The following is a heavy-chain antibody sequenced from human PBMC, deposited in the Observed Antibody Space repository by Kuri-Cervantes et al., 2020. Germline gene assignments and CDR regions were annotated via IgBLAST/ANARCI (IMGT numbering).Heavy chain of an antibody. CDR1: GFTFSSYS. D-gene: IGHD6-6*01. CDR2: VSGPGTST. J-gene: IGHJ4*02. V-gene: IGHV3-23*01. Sequence: GESLKISCAASGFTFSSYSMSWVRQAPGKGLEWVTAVSGPGTSTFYTDSVKGRFTISRDNPKNTVYLQMNSLRAEDTAVYYCARNIAAPYWGQGTLVTVSS. CDR3: ARNIAAPY.